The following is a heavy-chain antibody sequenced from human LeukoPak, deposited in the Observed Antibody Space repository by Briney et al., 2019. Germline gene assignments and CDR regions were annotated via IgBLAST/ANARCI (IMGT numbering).Heavy chain of an antibody. D-gene: IGHD3-9*01. J-gene: IGHJ4*02. CDR3: VKGNDNSYHYYFDC. V-gene: IGHV3-23*01. Sequence: GGSLRLSCAASGLTFSSCAMSWVRQAPGKGLEWVSGLSGSGGSTYYADSVKGRCTISRDNSKNTLYLRMDSLRDEDTAVYYCVKGNDNSYHYYFDCWGQGTLVTVSS. CDR2: LSGSGGST. CDR1: GLTFSSCA.